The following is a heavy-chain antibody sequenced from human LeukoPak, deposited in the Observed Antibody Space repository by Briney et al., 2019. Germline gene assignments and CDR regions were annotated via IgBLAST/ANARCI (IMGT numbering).Heavy chain of an antibody. D-gene: IGHD3-10*01. CDR2: IGSTPGHI. V-gene: IGHV3-21*01. CDR3: ARDAGVLLWFGELFSFDY. Sequence: GESLRLSCAASGFPFSSYSMNWVRQAPGKGLEWVSSIGSTPGHIYYADSVRGRFTISRDNAKNSLYLQMNSLRAEDTAVYYCARDAGVLLWFGELFSFDYWGQGTLVTVSS. CDR1: GFPFSSYS. J-gene: IGHJ4*02.